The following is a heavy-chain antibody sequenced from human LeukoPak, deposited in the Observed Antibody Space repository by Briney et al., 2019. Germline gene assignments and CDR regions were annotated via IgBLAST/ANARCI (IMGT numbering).Heavy chain of an antibody. D-gene: IGHD6-13*01. CDR2: VTYTGADT. Sequence: TGGSLRLSCVASGFTFSNYGMSWVRQAPGKGLEWVSVVTYTGADTYYADSVKGRFTVSRDNSKNTLFLQMNSPRVEDTAVYYCAQQFDYWGQGILVTVSS. V-gene: IGHV3-23*01. CDR3: AQQFDY. J-gene: IGHJ4*02. CDR1: GFTFSNYG.